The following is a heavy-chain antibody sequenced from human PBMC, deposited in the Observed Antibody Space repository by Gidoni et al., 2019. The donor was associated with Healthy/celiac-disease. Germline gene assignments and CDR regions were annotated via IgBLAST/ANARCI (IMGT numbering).Heavy chain of an antibody. CDR1: GGSISSYY. D-gene: IGHD3-22*01. J-gene: IGHJ6*02. V-gene: IGHV4-59*01. CDR2: IYYSGST. CDR3: ARGGGSGLRLGMDV. Sequence: QVQLQESGPGLVKPSETLSLTCTVSGGSISSYYWSWIRQPPGKGLEWIGYIYYSGSTNYNPSLKSRVTISVDTSKNQFSLKLSSVTAADTAVYYCARGGGSGLRLGMDVWGQGTTVTVSS.